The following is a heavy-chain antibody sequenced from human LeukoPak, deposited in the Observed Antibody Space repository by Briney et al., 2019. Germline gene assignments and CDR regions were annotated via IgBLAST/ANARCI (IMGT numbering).Heavy chain of an antibody. V-gene: IGHV3-21*01. D-gene: IGHD6-13*01. CDR3: ARDLIAAAGLCFDY. Sequence: GGSLRLSCAASGFTFSSYSMNWVRQAPGKGLEWVSSISSSSSYIYYADSVKGRFTTSRDNAKNSLYLQMNSLRAEDTAVYYCARDLIAAAGLCFDYWGQGTLVTVSS. CDR2: ISSSSSYI. J-gene: IGHJ4*02. CDR1: GFTFSSYS.